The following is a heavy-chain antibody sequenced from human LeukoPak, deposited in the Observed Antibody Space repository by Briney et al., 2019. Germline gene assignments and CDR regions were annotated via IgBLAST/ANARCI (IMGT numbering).Heavy chain of an antibody. Sequence: SETLSLTCAVYGGSFSGYYWSWIRQPLGKGLEWIGEINHSGSTNYNPSLKSRVTISVDTSKNQFSLKLSSVAAADTAVYYCARGSYGSGSYEGDWFDPWGQGTLVTVSS. CDR1: GGSFSGYY. CDR2: INHSGST. CDR3: ARGSYGSGSYEGDWFDP. D-gene: IGHD3-10*01. J-gene: IGHJ5*02. V-gene: IGHV4-34*01.